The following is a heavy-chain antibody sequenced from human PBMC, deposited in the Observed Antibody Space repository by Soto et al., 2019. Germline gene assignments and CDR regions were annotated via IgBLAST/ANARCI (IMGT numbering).Heavy chain of an antibody. CDR2: IRSKAYGGTT. V-gene: IGHV3-49*03. CDR3: TRDRQQGPWYYYYMDV. D-gene: IGHD6-13*01. Sequence: PGGSLRLSCTASGFTFGDYAMSWFRQAPGKGLEWVGFIRSKAYGGTTEYAASVKGRFTISRDDSKSIAYLQMNSLKTEDTAVYYCTRDRQQGPWYYYYMDVWGKGTTVTVSS. J-gene: IGHJ6*03. CDR1: GFTFGDYA.